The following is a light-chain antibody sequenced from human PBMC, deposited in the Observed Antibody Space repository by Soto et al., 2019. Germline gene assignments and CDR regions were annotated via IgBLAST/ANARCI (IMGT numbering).Light chain of an antibody. Sequence: QSVLTQPPSASGTPGQRVTISCSGSSSNIGGNAVNWYQHLPGTAPKLLIYTHNQRPSGVPDRFSASKSGTSASLAISGLQSEDEADYYCAAWDDSLNGYVFGTGTKLTVL. CDR2: THN. CDR3: AAWDDSLNGYV. J-gene: IGLJ1*01. CDR1: SSNIGGNA. V-gene: IGLV1-44*01.